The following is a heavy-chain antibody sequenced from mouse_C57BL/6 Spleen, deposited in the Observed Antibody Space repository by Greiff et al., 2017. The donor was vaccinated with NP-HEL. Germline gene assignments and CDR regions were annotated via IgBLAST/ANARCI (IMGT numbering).Heavy chain of an antibody. J-gene: IGHJ4*01. D-gene: IGHD2-14*01. CDR3: TRAYEVDY. Sequence: EVQGVEPGGGLVKPGGSLKLSCAASGFTFSDYGMHWVRQAPEKGLEWVAYISSGSSTIYYADTVKGRFTISRDDAKNTLFLQMNSLGAEYTAMYYCTRAYEVDYWGQGTSVTVSS. V-gene: IGHV5-17*01. CDR1: GFTFSDYG. CDR2: ISSGSSTI.